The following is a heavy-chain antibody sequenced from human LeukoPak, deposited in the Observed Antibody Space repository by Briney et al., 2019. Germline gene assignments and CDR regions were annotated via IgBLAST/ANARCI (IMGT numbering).Heavy chain of an antibody. CDR3: ARGVLGYSYGYGAFDI. V-gene: IGHV4-39*01. CDR2: IYYSGST. Sequence: SETLSLTCTVSGGSISSSSYYWGWIRQPPGKGLEWIGSIYYSGSTYYNPSLKSRVTISVDTSKNQFSLKLSSVTAADTAVYYCARGVLGYSYGYGAFDIWGQGTMVTVSS. J-gene: IGHJ3*02. D-gene: IGHD5-18*01. CDR1: GGSISSSSYY.